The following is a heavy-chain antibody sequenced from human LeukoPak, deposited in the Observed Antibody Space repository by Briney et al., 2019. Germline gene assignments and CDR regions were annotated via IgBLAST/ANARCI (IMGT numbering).Heavy chain of an antibody. CDR2: ISSSGSTI. J-gene: IGHJ5*02. CDR1: GFTFSSYE. D-gene: IGHD6-6*01. Sequence: AGGSLRLSCAASGFTFSSYEMNWVRQAPGKGLEWVSYISSSGSTIYYADSVKGRFTISRDNAKNSLYLQMNSLRAEDTAVYYCARETQYSSSSPNWFDPWGQGTLVTVSS. CDR3: ARETQYSSSSPNWFDP. V-gene: IGHV3-48*03.